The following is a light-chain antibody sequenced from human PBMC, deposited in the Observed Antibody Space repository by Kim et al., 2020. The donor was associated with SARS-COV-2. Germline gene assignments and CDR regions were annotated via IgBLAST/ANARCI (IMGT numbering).Light chain of an antibody. CDR2: SAS. J-gene: IGKJ2*01. V-gene: IGKV1-9*01. Sequence: SASVGDRVTITSRDTQGIISYLAWYQQKPGKAPKLLIYSASTLQSGVPSRFSGSGSGTDFTLTISSLQPEDFATYFCQQLKSFPYAFGQGTNLEI. CDR3: QQLKSFPYA. CDR1: QGIISY.